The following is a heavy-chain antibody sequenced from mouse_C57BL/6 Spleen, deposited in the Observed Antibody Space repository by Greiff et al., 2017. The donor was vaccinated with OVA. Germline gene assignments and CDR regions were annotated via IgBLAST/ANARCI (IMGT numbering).Heavy chain of an antibody. Sequence: EVKLVESGGGLVKPGGSLKLSCAASGFTFSDYGMHWVRQAPEKGLEWVAYISSGSSTIYYADTVKGRFTLSRDNAKNTLFRQMTSLRSEDTAMYYCASGFFAYWGQGTLVTVSA. CDR3: ASGFFAY. V-gene: IGHV5-17*01. CDR2: ISSGSSTI. CDR1: GFTFSDYG. J-gene: IGHJ3*01.